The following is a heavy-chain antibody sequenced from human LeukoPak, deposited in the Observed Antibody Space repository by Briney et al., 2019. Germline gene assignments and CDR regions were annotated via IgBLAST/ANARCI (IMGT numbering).Heavy chain of an antibody. Sequence: PSETLSLTCTVSGASISSYYYNWIRQTAGRGLEWIGRLYISGSTDYNPSLKSRVTISVDTSKNQFSLKLSSVTAADTAVYYCARGSGQTMVHYDYWGQGTLVTVSS. V-gene: IGHV4-4*07. CDR2: LYISGST. J-gene: IGHJ4*02. CDR3: ARGSGQTMVHYDY. CDR1: GASISSYY. D-gene: IGHD3-10*01.